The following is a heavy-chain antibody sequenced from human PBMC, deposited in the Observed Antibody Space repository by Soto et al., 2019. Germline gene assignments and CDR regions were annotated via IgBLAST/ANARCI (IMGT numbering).Heavy chain of an antibody. CDR3: ARDYLLLQSYYYYGMDV. D-gene: IGHD2-15*01. CDR1: GFTFSSYA. CDR2: ISYDGSNK. V-gene: IGHV3-30-3*01. Sequence: QVQLVESGGGVVQPGRSLRLSCAASGFTFSSYAMHWVRQAPGKGLEWVAVISYDGSNKYYADSVKGRFTISRDNSKNTLYLQMNSLRAEDTAVYYCARDYLLLQSYYYYGMDVWGQGTTVTVSS. J-gene: IGHJ6*02.